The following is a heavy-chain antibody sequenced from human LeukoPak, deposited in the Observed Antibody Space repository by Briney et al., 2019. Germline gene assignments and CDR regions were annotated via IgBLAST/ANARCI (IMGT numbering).Heavy chain of an antibody. CDR3: TKDPRNKGFDP. CDR2: INGDGSST. D-gene: IGHD1/OR15-1a*01. CDR1: GYTLSYYW. V-gene: IGHV3-74*01. Sequence: GGSLRLSCAASGYTLSYYWMHWVRQAPGEGLVWVSCINGDGSSTNYADSVKGRFTISRDNAKNTLYLEMNSLRAEDTAVYYCTKDPRNKGFDPWGQGTLVTVSP. J-gene: IGHJ5*02.